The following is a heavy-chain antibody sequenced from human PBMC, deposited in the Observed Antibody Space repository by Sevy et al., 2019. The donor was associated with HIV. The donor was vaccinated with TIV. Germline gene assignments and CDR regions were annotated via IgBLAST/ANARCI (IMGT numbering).Heavy chain of an antibody. CDR3: ARGPLVVRVAGATLAYHMDV. J-gene: IGHJ6*02. D-gene: IGHD2-15*01. CDR1: GGSINSGGYS. CDR2: VYHSGST. Sequence: SETLSLTCAVSGGSINSGGYSWSWIRQPPGKGLEWIGYVYHSGSTYYNPSLKSRVTISLDASKKQVSLTMNSVTAADTATYFCARGPLVVRVAGATLAYHMDVWGQGTTVTVSS. V-gene: IGHV4-30-2*01.